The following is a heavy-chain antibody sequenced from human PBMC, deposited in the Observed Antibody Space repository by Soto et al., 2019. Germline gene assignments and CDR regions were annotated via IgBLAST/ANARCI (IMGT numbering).Heavy chain of an antibody. CDR3: ARPSGESSAFDI. D-gene: IGHD7-27*01. Sequence: GASVKVSCKASGGTFSSYAISWVRQAPGQGLEWMGGIIPIFGTANYAQKFQGRVTMTTDTSTSTAYMELRSLRSDDTAVYYCARPSGESSAFDIWGQGTMVTVS. CDR2: IIPIFGTA. J-gene: IGHJ3*02. V-gene: IGHV1-69*05. CDR1: GGTFSSYA.